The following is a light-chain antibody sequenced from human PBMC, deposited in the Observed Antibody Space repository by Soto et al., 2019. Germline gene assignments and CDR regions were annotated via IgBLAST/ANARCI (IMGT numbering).Light chain of an antibody. CDR3: QQSYSTPLT. V-gene: IGKV1-39*01. J-gene: IGKJ4*01. Sequence: DIQMTQSPSSLSVSVGDRVTITCRASQSISSYLDWYQQKPGKAPKLLIYAASSLQIGLPSRFSCSGSGTYFTLTISSLQPEDVATYYCQQSYSTPLTFGGGTKVQIK. CDR2: AAS. CDR1: QSISSY.